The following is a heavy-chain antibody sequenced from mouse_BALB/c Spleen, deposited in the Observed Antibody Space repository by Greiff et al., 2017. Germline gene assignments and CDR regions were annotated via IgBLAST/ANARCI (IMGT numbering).Heavy chain of an antibody. CDR3: AREDYYAMDY. Sequence: DVKLVESGGGLVKPGGSLKLSCAASGFTFSDYYMYWVRQTPEKRLEWVATISDGGSYTYYPDSVKGRFTISRDNAKNNLYLQMSSLKSEDTAMYYCAREDYYAMDYWGQGTSVTVSS. J-gene: IGHJ4*01. V-gene: IGHV5-4*02. CDR1: GFTFSDYY. CDR2: ISDGGSYT.